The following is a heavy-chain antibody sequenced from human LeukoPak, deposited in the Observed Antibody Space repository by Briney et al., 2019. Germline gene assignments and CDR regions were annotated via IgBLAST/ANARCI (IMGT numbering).Heavy chain of an antibody. V-gene: IGHV1-69*05. CDR1: GGTFSSYA. CDR2: IIPIFGTA. CDR3: ARAQFGAGVRFLVDI. D-gene: IGHD3-10*01. Sequence: GASVKVSCKASGGTFSSYAISWVRQAPGQGLEWMGGIIPIFGTANYAQKFQGRVTITTDESTSTAYMELSSLRSEDTAVYYCARAQFGAGVRFLVDIWGQGTMVTVSS. J-gene: IGHJ3*02.